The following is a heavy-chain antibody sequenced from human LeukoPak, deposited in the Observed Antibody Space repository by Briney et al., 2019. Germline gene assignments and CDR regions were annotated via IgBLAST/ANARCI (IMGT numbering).Heavy chain of an antibody. J-gene: IGHJ3*02. D-gene: IGHD1-26*01. CDR2: IKKDGSEM. V-gene: IGHV3-7*01. CDR3: ARQETSSYNGAFDI. Sequence: GGSLRLSCAASGLIFSSYWMSWVRQAPGKGLEWVANIKKDGSEMHYVDSVKGRFTISRDNAKNSLYLQMNSLRADDTAVYHCARQETSSYNGAFDIWGQGTMVTVSS. CDR1: GLIFSSYW.